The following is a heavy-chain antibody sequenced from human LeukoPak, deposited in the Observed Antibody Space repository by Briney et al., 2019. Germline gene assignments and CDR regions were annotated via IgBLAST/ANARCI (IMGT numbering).Heavy chain of an antibody. D-gene: IGHD5-12*01. J-gene: IGHJ4*02. CDR3: ARDSSGGYALGRFDY. Sequence: GGSLRLSCAASGFTFSSYAMHWVRQAPGKGLEWVAVISYDGSNKYYADSVKGRFTISRDNSKNTLYLQMNSLRAEDTAVYYCARDSSGGYALGRFDYWGQGTLVTVSS. V-gene: IGHV3-30-3*01. CDR2: ISYDGSNK. CDR1: GFTFSSYA.